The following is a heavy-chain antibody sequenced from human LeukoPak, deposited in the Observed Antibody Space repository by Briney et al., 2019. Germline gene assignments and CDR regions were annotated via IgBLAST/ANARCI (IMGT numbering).Heavy chain of an antibody. CDR2: INYSGST. CDR3: ARCWDY. CDR1: GGSFSSYY. Sequence: SETLSLTCTVSGGSFSSYYWTWIRQPPGKGLQWIGYINYSGSTKYNPSLKSRVSISVDTSKNQFFLRLTSVTAADTAVYYCARCWDYWGQGTLVTVSS. J-gene: IGHJ4*02. V-gene: IGHV4-59*01.